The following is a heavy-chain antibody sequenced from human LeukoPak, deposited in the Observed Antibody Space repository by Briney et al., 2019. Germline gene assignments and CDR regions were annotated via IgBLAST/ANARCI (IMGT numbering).Heavy chain of an antibody. Sequence: GGSLRLSCAASGFQSSECWMTWVHQAPGKVLEWVATINKDGSDKYYVDSVKGRFTVSRDNAENSLYLQMSSLRADDTAVYYCVHYSSGHTWGQGTLVTVSS. CDR1: GFQSSECW. J-gene: IGHJ5*02. V-gene: IGHV3-7*01. D-gene: IGHD3-10*01. CDR2: INKDGSDK. CDR3: VHYSSGHT.